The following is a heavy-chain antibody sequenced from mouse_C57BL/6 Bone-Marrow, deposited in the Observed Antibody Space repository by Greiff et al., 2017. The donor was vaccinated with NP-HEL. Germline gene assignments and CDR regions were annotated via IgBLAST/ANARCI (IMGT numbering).Heavy chain of an antibody. Sequence: EVKVEESGGGLVKPGGSLKLSCAASGFTFSSYAMSWVRQTPEKRLEWVATISDGGSYTYYPDNVKGRFTISRDNAKNNLYLQMSHLKSEDTAMYYCARGTTVVGAYWGQGTLVTVSA. D-gene: IGHD1-1*01. CDR2: ISDGGSYT. CDR1: GFTFSSYA. J-gene: IGHJ3*01. CDR3: ARGTTVVGAY. V-gene: IGHV5-4*03.